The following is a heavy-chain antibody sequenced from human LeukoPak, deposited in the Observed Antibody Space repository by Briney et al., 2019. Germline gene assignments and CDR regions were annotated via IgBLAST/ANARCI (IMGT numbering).Heavy chain of an antibody. CDR1: GGTFSSYA. V-gene: IGHV1-69*13. J-gene: IGHJ3*02. Sequence: RASVKVSYKASGGTFSSYAISWVRQAPGQGLEWMGGIIPIFGTANYAQKFQGRVTITADESTSTAYMELSSLRSEDTAVYYCARGDPIVLMGAFDIWGQGTMVTVSS. D-gene: IGHD2-8*01. CDR3: ARGDPIVLMGAFDI. CDR2: IIPIFGTA.